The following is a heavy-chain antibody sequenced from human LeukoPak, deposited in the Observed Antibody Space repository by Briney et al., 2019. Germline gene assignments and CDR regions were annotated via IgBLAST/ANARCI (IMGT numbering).Heavy chain of an antibody. CDR1: GGSISSSSYY. D-gene: IGHD2-2*01. CDR2: ISNSGST. J-gene: IGHJ4*02. Sequence: SETLSLTCTVSGGSISSSSYYWTWIRQPPGKGLEWIGNISNSGSTNYNPSLKSRVSISVDTSKNQFSLRLSSVTAADTAVYYCARRAGYCSSASCYSVFDYWGQGTLVTVSS. V-gene: IGHV4-61*05. CDR3: ARRAGYCSSASCYSVFDY.